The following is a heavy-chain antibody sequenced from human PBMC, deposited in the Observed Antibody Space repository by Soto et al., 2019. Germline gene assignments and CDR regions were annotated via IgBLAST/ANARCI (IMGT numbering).Heavy chain of an antibody. D-gene: IGHD3-9*01. Sequence: ASVKVSCKASGGTFSSYAISCVRQAPGQGLEWMGGIIPIFGTANYAQKFQGRVTITADESTSTAYMELSSLRSEDTAVYYCARDYDILTGYPQDYYYYGMDVWGQGTTVTVSS. CDR2: IIPIFGTA. CDR3: ARDYDILTGYPQDYYYYGMDV. V-gene: IGHV1-69*13. CDR1: GGTFSSYA. J-gene: IGHJ6*02.